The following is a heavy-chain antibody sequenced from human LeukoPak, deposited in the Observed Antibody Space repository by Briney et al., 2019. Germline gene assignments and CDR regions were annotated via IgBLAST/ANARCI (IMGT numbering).Heavy chain of an antibody. CDR1: GFTVSSNY. CDR3: ARGGGYDFWSGYYRNYYYYGMDV. D-gene: IGHD3-3*01. CDR2: IYSGGST. J-gene: IGHJ6*02. Sequence: GGSLRLSCAASGFTVSSNYMSWVCQAPGKGLEWVSVIYSGGSTYYADSVKGRFTISRDNSKNTLYLQMNSLRAEDTAVYYCARGGGYDFWSGYYRNYYYYGMDVWGQGTTVTVSS. V-gene: IGHV3-53*01.